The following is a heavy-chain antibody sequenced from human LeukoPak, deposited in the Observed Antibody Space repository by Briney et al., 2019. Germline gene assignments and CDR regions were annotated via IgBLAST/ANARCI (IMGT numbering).Heavy chain of an antibody. CDR1: GFTFSSYE. D-gene: IGHD6-19*01. V-gene: IGHV3-48*03. CDR2: ISSSGSTI. CDR3: VRDRLEPPSYYFYMDV. Sequence: GGSLRLSCAASGFTFSSYEMNWVRQAPGKGLEWVSYISSSGSTIYYADSVKGRFTMSRDNAKNSLYLQMNSLRAEDTAVYYCVRDRLEPPSYYFYMDVWGKGTTVAVSS. J-gene: IGHJ6*03.